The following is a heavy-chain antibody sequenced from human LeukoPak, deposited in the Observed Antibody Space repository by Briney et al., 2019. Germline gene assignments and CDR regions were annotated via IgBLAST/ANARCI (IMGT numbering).Heavy chain of an antibody. CDR2: INPRGGTT. Sequence: ASVKVSCKASGYTFTSYYMHWVRQAPGQGLEWMGIINPRGGTTSYAQKFQGRVTMTRDMSTSTVYMELSSLRSEDTAVYYCAVGSYCSSTSCYAHSSSWSDAFDIWGQGTMVTVSS. CDR3: AVGSYCSSTSCYAHSSSWSDAFDI. J-gene: IGHJ3*02. CDR1: GYTFTSYY. V-gene: IGHV1-46*01. D-gene: IGHD2-2*01.